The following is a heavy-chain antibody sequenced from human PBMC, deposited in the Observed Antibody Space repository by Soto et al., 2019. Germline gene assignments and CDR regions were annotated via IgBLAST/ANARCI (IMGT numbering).Heavy chain of an antibody. CDR1: GGSISSDGYF. J-gene: IGHJ4*02. D-gene: IGHD6-13*01. Sequence: TLSLTCTVSGGSISSDGYFWSWVRQHPGKDLEWIGNIYYSGRTYYNPSLKSRVAISVDTSKNQFSLKLSSVTAADTAVYYCARFAREENPKVGSWYYFDDWGQGTRVTGSS. CDR2: IYYSGRT. CDR3: ARFAREENPKVGSWYYFDD. V-gene: IGHV4-31*03.